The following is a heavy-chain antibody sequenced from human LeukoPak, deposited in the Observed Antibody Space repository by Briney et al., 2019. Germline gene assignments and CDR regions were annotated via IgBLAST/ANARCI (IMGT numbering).Heavy chain of an antibody. CDR1: GFTFSSYG. Sequence: PGGSLSLSCAASGFTFSSYGMHWVRQAPGKGLEWVAFIRYDGSNKYYADSVKGRFTISRDNSKNTLYLQMNSLRAEDTAVYYCAKYDDSQYCSGGGCPTNFGFDYWGQGTLVTVSS. V-gene: IGHV3-30*02. CDR3: AKYDDSQYCSGGGCPTNFGFDY. J-gene: IGHJ4*02. CDR2: IRYDGSNK. D-gene: IGHD2-15*01.